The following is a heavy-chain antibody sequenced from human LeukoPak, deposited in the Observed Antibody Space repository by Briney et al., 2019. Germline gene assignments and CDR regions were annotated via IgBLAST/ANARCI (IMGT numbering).Heavy chain of an antibody. J-gene: IGHJ3*01. CDR2: IDPDGSVA. CDR3: ARELGRGGSAFDV. CDR1: GFSLSNHW. V-gene: IGHV3-74*01. D-gene: IGHD3-16*01. Sequence: TGGSLRLSCEASGFSLSNHWMHWVRQAPGKGLVWVAHIDPDGSVANYGDPVKGRFTISRDNAKNTLYLQMDSLRAEDTAVYYCARELGRGGSAFDVWGQGTMVTVSS.